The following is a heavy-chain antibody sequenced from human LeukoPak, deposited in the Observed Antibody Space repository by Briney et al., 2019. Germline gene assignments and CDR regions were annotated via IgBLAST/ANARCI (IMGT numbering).Heavy chain of an antibody. CDR2: MHNSGSS. Sequence: SETLSLTCTVSGASSSHFYWNWIRQPPGKGLEWIGYMHNSGSSKHSPSLKSRVTISIDTSKNQFSLQLTSVTAADTAMYFCARSAEWLRNAFDIWGQGTMVSVSS. V-gene: IGHV4-59*01. J-gene: IGHJ3*02. D-gene: IGHD5-12*01. CDR1: GASSSHFY. CDR3: ARSAEWLRNAFDI.